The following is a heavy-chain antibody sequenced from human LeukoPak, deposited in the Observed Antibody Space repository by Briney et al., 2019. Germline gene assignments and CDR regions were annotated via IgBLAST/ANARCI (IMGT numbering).Heavy chain of an antibody. J-gene: IGHJ6*03. CDR1: GFPFSDLA. Sequence: GGSLRLSCAVSGFPFSDLAMSWVRQAPGKGLEWVSIISGGGDNTYFADSVKGRFTISRDNSKNTLFLQMVSLRAGDTAVYYCAKFEGALLGNYYMDVWGKGTTVTVSS. V-gene: IGHV3-23*01. CDR3: AKFEGALLGNYYMDV. CDR2: ISGGGDNT.